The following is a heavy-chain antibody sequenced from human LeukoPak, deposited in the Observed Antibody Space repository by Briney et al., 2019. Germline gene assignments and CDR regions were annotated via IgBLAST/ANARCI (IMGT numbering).Heavy chain of an antibody. J-gene: IGHJ4*02. CDR3: ARGKISYSSGWYYYFDY. D-gene: IGHD6-19*01. V-gene: IGHV1-69*06. CDR1: GGTFSSYA. CDR2: IIPILGTA. Sequence: SVKVSCKASGGTFSSYAISWVRQAPGQGLEWMGGIIPILGTANYAQKFQGRVTITADKSTTTAYMELSSLRSEDTAVYYCARGKISYSSGWYYYFDYWGQGTLVTVSS.